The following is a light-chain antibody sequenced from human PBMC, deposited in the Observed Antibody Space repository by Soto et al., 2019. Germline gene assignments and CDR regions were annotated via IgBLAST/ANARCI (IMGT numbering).Light chain of an antibody. CDR3: ASYAGRNTV. Sequence: QSALTQPPSASGSPGQSVTISCTGTSSDVGGYNYVSWYQQHPGKAPILIIYEVTKRPSGVPDRFSGSKSGNTASLTVSGLQADDEADYYCASYAGRNTVFGTGTKLTVL. V-gene: IGLV2-8*01. CDR2: EVT. CDR1: SSDVGGYNY. J-gene: IGLJ1*01.